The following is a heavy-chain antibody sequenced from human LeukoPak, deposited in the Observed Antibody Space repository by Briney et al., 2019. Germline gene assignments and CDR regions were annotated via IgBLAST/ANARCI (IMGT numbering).Heavy chain of an antibody. CDR2: ITSGFTP. D-gene: IGHD2-15*01. CDR1: GLTFSDHA. CDR3: AKDYSESRVADVFFEY. Sequence: GGSLSLSCAASGLTFSDHAMSWFRQAPGKDLEWVAGITSGFTPHYADSVKGRFTISRDNSKNTVHLQFNSLRAEDTAIYYCAKDYSESRVADVFFEYWGQGTLVTVSS. J-gene: IGHJ4*02. V-gene: IGHV3-23*01.